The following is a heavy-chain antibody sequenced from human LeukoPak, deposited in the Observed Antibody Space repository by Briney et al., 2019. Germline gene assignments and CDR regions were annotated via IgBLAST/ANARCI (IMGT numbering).Heavy chain of an antibody. CDR3: ASERITMVRGVILPYYFDY. Sequence: SETLSLTCAVYGGSFSGYYWSWIRQPPGKGLEWIGEINHSGSTNYNPSLKSRVTISVDTSKNQFSLKLSSVTAADTAVYYCASERITMVRGVILPYYFDYWGQGTLVTVSS. V-gene: IGHV4-34*01. CDR1: GGSFSGYY. J-gene: IGHJ4*02. D-gene: IGHD3-10*01. CDR2: INHSGST.